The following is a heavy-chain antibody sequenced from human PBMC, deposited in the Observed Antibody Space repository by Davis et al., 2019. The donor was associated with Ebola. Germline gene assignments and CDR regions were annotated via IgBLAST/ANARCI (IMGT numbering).Heavy chain of an antibody. CDR1: GGSFSGYY. CDR2: INHSGST. J-gene: IGHJ5*01. V-gene: IGHV4-34*01. Sequence: SETLSPTCAVYGGSFSGYYWSWIRQPPGKGLEWIGEINHSGSTNYNPSLKSRVTISVDTSKNQFSLKLSSVTAADTAVYYCGRTNWNYMGLDSWGLGTLVTVSS. CDR3: GRTNWNYMGLDS. D-gene: IGHD1-7*01.